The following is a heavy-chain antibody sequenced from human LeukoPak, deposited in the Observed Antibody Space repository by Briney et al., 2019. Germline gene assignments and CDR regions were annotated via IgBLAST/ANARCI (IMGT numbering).Heavy chain of an antibody. CDR2: ISAYNGNT. D-gene: IGHD2-2*01. J-gene: IGHJ3*02. CDR3: ASSSTPLDAFDI. V-gene: IGHV1-18*04. Sequence: ASVKVSCKASGYTFTSYGIGWARQAPGQGLEWMGWISAYNGNTNYAQKLQGRVTMTTDTSTSTAYMELRSLRSDDTAVYYCASSSTPLDAFDIWGQGTMVTVSS. CDR1: GYTFTSYG.